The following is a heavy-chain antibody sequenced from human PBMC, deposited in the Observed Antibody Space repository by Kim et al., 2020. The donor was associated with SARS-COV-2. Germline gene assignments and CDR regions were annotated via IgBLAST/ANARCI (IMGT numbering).Heavy chain of an antibody. CDR3: APPGSLYYFDY. V-gene: IGHV3-23*01. J-gene: IGHJ4*02. CDR2: T. Sequence: TYYADSVKGRFTISRDNSKNTLYLQMNSLRAEDTAVYYCAPPGSLYYFDYWGQGTLVTVSS. D-gene: IGHD3-10*01.